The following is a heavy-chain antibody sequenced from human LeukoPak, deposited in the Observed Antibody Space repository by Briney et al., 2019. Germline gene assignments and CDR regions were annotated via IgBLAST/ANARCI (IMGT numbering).Heavy chain of an antibody. CDR3: ARDVRYASGWSTPES. CDR2: IYSSGSA. V-gene: IGHV4-4*07. CDR1: AGSIIDHY. D-gene: IGHD6-19*01. J-gene: IGHJ5*02. Sequence: PSETLSLTCTVSAGSIIDHYWSWVRQPAGKGLEWIGRIYSSGSANYSPSLKSRVSMSIDTSNNHFSLNLTSVTAADTALYFCARDVRYASGWSTPESWGQGTLVTVSA.